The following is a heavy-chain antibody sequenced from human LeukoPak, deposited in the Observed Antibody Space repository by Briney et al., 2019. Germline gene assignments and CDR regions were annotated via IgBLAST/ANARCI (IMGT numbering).Heavy chain of an antibody. J-gene: IGHJ6*03. D-gene: IGHD5-18*01. CDR2: INHSGST. Sequence: SETLSLTCAVYGGSFSGYYWSWLRQPPGKGLEWIGEINHSGSTNYNPSLKSRVTISVDTSKNQFSLKLSSVTAADTAVYYCARGRGGYSYGYRYYYYYYMDVWGKGTTVTVSS. V-gene: IGHV4-34*01. CDR3: ARGRGGYSYGYRYYYYYYMDV. CDR1: GGSFSGYY.